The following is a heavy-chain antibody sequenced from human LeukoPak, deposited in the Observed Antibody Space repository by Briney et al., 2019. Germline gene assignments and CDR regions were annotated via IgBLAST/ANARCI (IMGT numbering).Heavy chain of an antibody. CDR2: IIPIFGTA. CDR1: GDTFISYA. CDR3: ARGNTTRGGDYGMDV. Sequence: SVKVSCKASGDTFISYAISWVRQAPGQGLEWLGGIIPIFGTANYAQKFQGRVTITADKSTSTAYMELSSLRSEDTAVYYCARGNTTRGGDYGMDVWGKGSTVTVSS. V-gene: IGHV1-69*06. J-gene: IGHJ6*04. D-gene: IGHD3-16*01.